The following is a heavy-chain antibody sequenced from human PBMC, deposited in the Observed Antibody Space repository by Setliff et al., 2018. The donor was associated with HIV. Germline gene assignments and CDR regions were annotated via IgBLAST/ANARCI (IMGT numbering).Heavy chain of an antibody. CDR1: GYTFTGYF. J-gene: IGHJ4*02. Sequence: ASVKVSCKTSGYTFTGYFIHWVRQAPGQGLEWMGWIDPKSGGTKFAQKFQGRVTMTRDTSISTAVYYCATDDYPNNGGPPGGPDYFDYWGQGALVTVSS. CDR3: GPDYFDY. V-gene: IGHV1-2*02. D-gene: IGHD2-8*01. CDR2: IDPKSGGT.